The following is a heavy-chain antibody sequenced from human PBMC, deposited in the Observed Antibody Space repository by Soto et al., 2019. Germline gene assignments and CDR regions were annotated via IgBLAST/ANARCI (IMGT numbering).Heavy chain of an antibody. CDR1: GFTFRTNP. V-gene: IGHV3-23*01. CDR3: AKDFQFGGSGTGYFDN. CDR2: VSDSGANT. J-gene: IGHJ4*02. Sequence: PGGSLRLSCVASGFTFRTNPMSWVRQAPGKGLEWVSGVSDSGANTYYADSVKGRFTVSRDNSKNTLYLEMKSLRAEDTAVYYCAKDFQFGGSGTGYFDNWGQGTLVTVSS. D-gene: IGHD3-10*01.